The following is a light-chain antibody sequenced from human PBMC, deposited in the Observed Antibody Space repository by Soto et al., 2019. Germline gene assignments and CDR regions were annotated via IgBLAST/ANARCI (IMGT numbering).Light chain of an antibody. Sequence: DIQMTQTPATLSAFAGDRVTVTCRASQSVSSWVAWYQEKPGRGPKLLIYDASTWQSGVPSRFIGSGSGTEFTLTISGLQSEDFAVYYCQQYDTWTFGQGTKVDIK. CDR3: QQYDTWT. J-gene: IGKJ1*01. V-gene: IGKV1-5*01. CDR2: DAS. CDR1: QSVSSW.